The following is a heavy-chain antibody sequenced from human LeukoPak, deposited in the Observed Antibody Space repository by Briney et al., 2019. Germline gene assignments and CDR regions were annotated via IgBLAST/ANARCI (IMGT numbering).Heavy chain of an antibody. Sequence: SETLSLTCTVSGGSISSGGYYWSWIRQHPGKGLEWIGYIYYSGSTYYNPSLKSRVTISVDTSKNQFSLKLSSVTAADTAVYYCARDWASRRGAFDIWGQGTMVTVSS. CDR2: IYYSGST. J-gene: IGHJ3*02. CDR1: GGSISSGGYY. V-gene: IGHV4-31*03. CDR3: ARDWASRRGAFDI. D-gene: IGHD3-10*01.